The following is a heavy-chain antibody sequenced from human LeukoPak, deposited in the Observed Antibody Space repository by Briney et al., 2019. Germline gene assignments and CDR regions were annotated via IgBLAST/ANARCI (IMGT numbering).Heavy chain of an antibody. Sequence: GGSLRLSCAASGFTVSSNYMSWVRQAPGKGLEWVSVIYSGGSTYYADSVKGRFTISRDNSKNTLYLQMNSLRAEDTAVYYCARSYYYGSSGYPKSLWDWGQGTLVTVSS. CDR1: GFTVSSNY. CDR3: ARSYYYGSSGYPKSLWD. CDR2: IYSGGST. D-gene: IGHD3-22*01. J-gene: IGHJ4*02. V-gene: IGHV3-66*01.